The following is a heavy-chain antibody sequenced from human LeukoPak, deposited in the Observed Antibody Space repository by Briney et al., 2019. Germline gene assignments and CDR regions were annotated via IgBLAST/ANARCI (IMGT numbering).Heavy chain of an antibody. V-gene: IGHV3-7*03. CDR3: ARDWFDGDYDRFDY. J-gene: IGHJ4*02. CDR2: INQDGSQK. D-gene: IGHD4-17*01. CDR1: GFTFSNYW. Sequence: GGSLRLSCAVSGFTFSNYWMSWFRQAPGKGLEWVANINQDGSQKFSVDSVKGRFIIPRDNAKNSLYLQMNSLRVEDTAMYYCARDWFDGDYDRFDYWGQGTLVTVSS.